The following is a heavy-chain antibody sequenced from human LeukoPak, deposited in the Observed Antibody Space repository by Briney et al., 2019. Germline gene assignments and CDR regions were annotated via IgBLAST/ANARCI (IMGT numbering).Heavy chain of an antibody. V-gene: IGHV4-34*01. J-gene: IGHJ4*02. D-gene: IGHD3-22*01. Sequence: SETLSLTCAVYGGSFSGYYWSWIRQPPGKGLEWIGEINHSGSTNYNPSLKSRVTISVDTSKNQFSLKLSSVTAADTAVYYCARRSTYYYDNSGYYYDYWGQGTLVTVSS. CDR3: ARRSTYYYDNSGYYYDY. CDR2: INHSGST. CDR1: GGSFSGYY.